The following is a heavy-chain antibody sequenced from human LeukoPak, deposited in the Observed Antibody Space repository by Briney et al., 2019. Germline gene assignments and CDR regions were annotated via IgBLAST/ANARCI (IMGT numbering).Heavy chain of an antibody. CDR3: ARVGAYAAVNC. V-gene: IGHV3-48*03. CDR2: ISSSGSTI. D-gene: IGHD3-16*01. J-gene: IGHJ4*02. Sequence: GGSLTLSCAASGFPFNTYEMNWVRQAPGKGLEWVSYISSSGSTIYYADSVKGRFTISSDNAKNSLYLQMNSLRAEDTAIYYCARVGAYAAVNCWGQGTLVTVSS. CDR1: GFPFNTYE.